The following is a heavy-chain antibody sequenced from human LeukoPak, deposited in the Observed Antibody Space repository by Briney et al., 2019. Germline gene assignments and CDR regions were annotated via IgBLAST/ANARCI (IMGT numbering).Heavy chain of an antibody. Sequence: SETLSLTCTVSGGSISSYYWSWIRQPPGKGLEWIGYIYYSGSTNYNPSLKSRVTISVDTSKNQFSLKPSSVTAADTAVYYCARVLDGGNSYYFDYWGQGTLVTVSS. V-gene: IGHV4-59*01. CDR2: IYYSGST. J-gene: IGHJ4*02. CDR1: GGSISSYY. CDR3: ARVLDGGNSYYFDY. D-gene: IGHD4-23*01.